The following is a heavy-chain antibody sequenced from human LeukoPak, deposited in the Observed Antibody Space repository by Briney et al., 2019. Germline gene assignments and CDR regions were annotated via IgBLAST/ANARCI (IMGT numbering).Heavy chain of an antibody. CDR3: ARDKGMVRGVIGY. CDR2: ISSSSSYI. J-gene: IGHJ4*02. D-gene: IGHD3-10*01. V-gene: IGHV3-21*01. CDR1: GFTFSSYS. Sequence: PGGSLRLSCAASGFTFSSYSMNWVRQAPGKGLEWVSSISSSSSYIHYADSVKGRFTISRDNAKNSLYLQMNSLRAEDTAVYYCARDKGMVRGVIGYWGQGTLVTVSS.